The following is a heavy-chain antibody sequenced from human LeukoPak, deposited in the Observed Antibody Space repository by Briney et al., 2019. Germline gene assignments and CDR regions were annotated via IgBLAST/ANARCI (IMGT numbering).Heavy chain of an antibody. CDR1: GGSISSYY. CDR3: GRSISGYYFDY. CDR2: IYYSGST. Sequence: PSETLSLTCTVSGGSISSYYWSWIRQPPGKGLEWIGYIYYSGSTNYNPSLKSRVTVSVDTSKNQFSLKLSSVTAADTAVYYCGRSISGYYFDYRGQGTLVTVSS. J-gene: IGHJ4*02. D-gene: IGHD2-21*01. V-gene: IGHV4-59*08.